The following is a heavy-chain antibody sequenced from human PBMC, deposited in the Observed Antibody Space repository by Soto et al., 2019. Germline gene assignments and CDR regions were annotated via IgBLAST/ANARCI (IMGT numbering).Heavy chain of an antibody. D-gene: IGHD1-26*01. CDR1: RFTFNDYY. J-gene: IGHJ4*02. CDR2: ISGSGNYR. CDR3: ARSFSGHFDF. Sequence: AGGSLRLSCTASRFTFNDYYMGWIRQAPGKGLEWVSYISGSGNYRNYTDSVKDRFSISRDNAKNSLYLHMNSLRAEDTALYYCARSFSGHFDFWGQGTLVTVSS. V-gene: IGHV3-11*06.